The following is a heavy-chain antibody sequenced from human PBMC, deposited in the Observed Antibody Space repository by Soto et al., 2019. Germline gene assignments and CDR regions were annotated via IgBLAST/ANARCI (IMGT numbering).Heavy chain of an antibody. CDR3: AREPQTTVVPIDY. Sequence: EVQLVESGGGLVKPGGSLRLSCAASGFTFNSYSMNWVRQAPGKGLEWVSSISSSSSYIYYADSVKGRFTISRDNAKNSLYLQMNSLRAEDTAVYYCAREPQTTVVPIDYWGQGTLVTVSS. D-gene: IGHD4-17*01. V-gene: IGHV3-21*01. CDR1: GFTFNSYS. CDR2: ISSSSSYI. J-gene: IGHJ4*02.